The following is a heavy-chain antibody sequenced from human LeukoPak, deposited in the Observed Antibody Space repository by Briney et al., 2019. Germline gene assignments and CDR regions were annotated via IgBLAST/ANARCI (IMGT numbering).Heavy chain of an antibody. CDR1: GYSFSTHW. D-gene: IGHD1-7*01. Sequence: PGESLKISCKGFGYSFSTHWIAWVRQMPGKGLEWMGIIYPGDSDTRYSPSFQGQVTISVDKSISTACLQWSSLKASDTAMYYCARPPRGGTSKFDYWGQGTLISVSS. V-gene: IGHV5-51*01. CDR3: ARPPRGGTSKFDY. CDR2: IYPGDSDT. J-gene: IGHJ4*02.